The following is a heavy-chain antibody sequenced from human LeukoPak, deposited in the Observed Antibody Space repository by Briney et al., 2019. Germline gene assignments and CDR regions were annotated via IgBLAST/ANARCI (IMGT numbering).Heavy chain of an antibody. CDR1: GFTFDDYT. CDR3: AKDFRNSSSWYRGVDY. Sequence: PGRSLRLSCAASGFTFDDYTMHWVRQVPGKGLEWVSGIAWNSGITGYADSVKGRFTISRDNSKNTLYLQMNSLRAEDTAVYYCAKDFRNSSSWYRGVDYWGQGTLVTVSS. CDR2: IAWNSGIT. D-gene: IGHD6-13*01. J-gene: IGHJ4*02. V-gene: IGHV3-9*01.